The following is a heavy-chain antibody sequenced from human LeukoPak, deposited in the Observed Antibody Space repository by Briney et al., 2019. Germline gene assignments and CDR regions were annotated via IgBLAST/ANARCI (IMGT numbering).Heavy chain of an antibody. CDR3: ARQTGSGLFSLP. D-gene: IGHD3-10*01. Sequence: ASETLSLTCTVSGGSISSSSYYWGWIRQPPGKGLEWIGTIYYSGSTYYNPSLKSRVTISVDTSKSQFSLKLSSVTAADTAVYYCARQTGSGLFSLPGGQGTLVTVSS. J-gene: IGHJ4*02. CDR1: GGSISSSSYY. CDR2: IYYSGST. V-gene: IGHV4-39*01.